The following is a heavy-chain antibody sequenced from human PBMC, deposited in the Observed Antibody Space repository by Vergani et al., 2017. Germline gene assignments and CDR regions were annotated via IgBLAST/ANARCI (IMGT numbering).Heavy chain of an antibody. Sequence: EVQLVQSGAEVKKPGESLRISCKGSGYSFTSYWISWVRQMPGKGLEWMGRIDPSDSYTNYSPSFQGHVTISADKSISTAYLQWSSLKASDTAMYYCARDLSRPSFYYYDSSGYYPSYFDYWGQGTLVTVSS. D-gene: IGHD3-22*01. CDR2: IDPSDSYT. J-gene: IGHJ4*02. V-gene: IGHV5-10-1*03. CDR1: GYSFTSYW. CDR3: ARDLSRPSFYYYDSSGYYPSYFDY.